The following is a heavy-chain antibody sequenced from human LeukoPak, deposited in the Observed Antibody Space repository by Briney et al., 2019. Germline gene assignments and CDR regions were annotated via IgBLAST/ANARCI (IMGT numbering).Heavy chain of an antibody. CDR1: GFTFSSYS. D-gene: IGHD3-22*01. CDR2: ISSSSSYI. Sequence: PGGSLRLSCAASGFTFSSYSMNWVRQAPGKGLEWVSSISSSSSYIYYADSVKGRFTISRDNAKNSLYLQMNSLRAEDTAVYYCTRVNTYYYNTYYYYGMDVWGQGTTVTVSS. J-gene: IGHJ6*02. CDR3: TRVNTYYYNTYYYYGMDV. V-gene: IGHV3-21*01.